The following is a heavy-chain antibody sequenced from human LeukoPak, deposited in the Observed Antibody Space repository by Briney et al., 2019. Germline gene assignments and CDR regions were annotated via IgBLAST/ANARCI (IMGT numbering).Heavy chain of an antibody. CDR3: ARRPTNYYGMDV. Sequence: GESLKIPCKGSGYSFTTYWIVWVRQMPGKGPEWMGVIYPGDSDTRYSPSFQGHVTISADKSISTAYLQWSSLKASDTAMYYCARRPTNYYGMDVWGQGTTVTVSS. V-gene: IGHV5-51*01. CDR1: GYSFTTYW. J-gene: IGHJ6*02. D-gene: IGHD1-26*01. CDR2: IYPGDSDT.